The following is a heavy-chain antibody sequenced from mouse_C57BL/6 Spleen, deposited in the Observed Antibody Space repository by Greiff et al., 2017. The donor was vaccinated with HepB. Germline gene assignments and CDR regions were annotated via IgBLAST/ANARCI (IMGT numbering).Heavy chain of an antibody. Sequence: EVHLVESGPELVKPGASVKMSCKASGYTFTDYNMHWVKQSHGKSLEWIGYINPNNGGTSYNQKFKGKATLTVNKSSSTAYMELRSLTSEDSAVYYCAKHGPLFDYWGQGTTLTVSS. D-gene: IGHD1-1*02. CDR1: GYTFTDYN. J-gene: IGHJ2*01. V-gene: IGHV1-22*01. CDR3: AKHGPLFDY. CDR2: INPNNGGT.